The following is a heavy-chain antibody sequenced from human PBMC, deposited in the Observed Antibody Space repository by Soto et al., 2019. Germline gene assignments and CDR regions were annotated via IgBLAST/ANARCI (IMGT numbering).Heavy chain of an antibody. CDR2: IYYSGST. Sequence: QVQLQESGPGLVKLSQTLSLTYSVSCVSIRSWCYYWIYIRPHRGKALEWIGYIYYSGSTYYNPSLKSRVTISVDTSKNQFSLKLSSVTAADTAVYYCARLRFGELGSLGWGQGTLVTVSS. CDR3: ARLRFGELGSLG. CDR1: CVSIRSWCYY. V-gene: IGHV4-31*03. D-gene: IGHD3-10*01. J-gene: IGHJ4*02.